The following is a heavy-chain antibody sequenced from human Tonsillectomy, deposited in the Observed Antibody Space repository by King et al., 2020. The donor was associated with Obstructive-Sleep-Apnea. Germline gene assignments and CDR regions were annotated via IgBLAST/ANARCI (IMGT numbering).Heavy chain of an antibody. CDR3: ASSIGSGSYVYYSSGMDV. D-gene: IGHD3-10*01. J-gene: IGHJ6*02. CDR2: MKPNSGKK. V-gene: IGHV1-8*01. CDR1: GYTFTSYD. Sequence: QLVQSGAEGKKPGASVKVSCKASGYTFTSYDINWVRQGTGKGLEWMGWMKPNSGKKGYAQKFQGRVTMTRNTSIRTAYMELSSLRSEDTAVYYCASSIGSGSYVYYSSGMDVWGQGTTVTVSS.